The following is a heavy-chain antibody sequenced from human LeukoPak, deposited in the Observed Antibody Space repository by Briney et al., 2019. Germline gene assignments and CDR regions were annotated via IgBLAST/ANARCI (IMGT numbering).Heavy chain of an antibody. CDR2: INPSGGST. CDR3: ARSNGPDIVVVPAAPEGYFDY. J-gene: IGHJ4*02. CDR1: GYTFTSYG. D-gene: IGHD2-2*01. V-gene: IGHV1-46*01. Sequence: ASVKVSCKASGYTFTSYGISWVRQAPGQGLEWMGIINPSGGSTSYAQKFQGRVTMTRDTSTSTVYMELSSLRSEDTAVYYCARSNGPDIVVVPAAPEGYFDYWGQGTLVTVSS.